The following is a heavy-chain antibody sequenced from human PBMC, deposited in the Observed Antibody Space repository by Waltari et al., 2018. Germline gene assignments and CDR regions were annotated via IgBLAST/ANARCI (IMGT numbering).Heavy chain of an antibody. D-gene: IGHD1-1*01. V-gene: IGHV3-23*04. CDR3: ARDSWNNIWHRDY. Sequence: VQLVESGGGVVQPGRSLSLSCAASGFTFSSYGMSWVRQAPGRGLEWVSTINGGGSTTFYAGSVKGRFTVSRDNSKNTLYLQINSLRVDDTAVYYCARDSWNNIWHRDYWGQGTLVTVSS. CDR2: INGGGSTT. J-gene: IGHJ4*02. CDR1: GFTFSSYG.